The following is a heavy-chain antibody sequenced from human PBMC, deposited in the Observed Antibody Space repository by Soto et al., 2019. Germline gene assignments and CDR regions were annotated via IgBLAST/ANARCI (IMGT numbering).Heavy chain of an antibody. Sequence: EVQLVESGGGLVQPGGSLRLSCAASGFSFGGYNMNWVRQAPGKGLEWVSHITSGLTTHYADFVQGRFTISRDNAKNSLYLEMNDLRDEDTAVYYCARDTSHGVTIGGLDSWCQGTLVTVSS. J-gene: IGHJ4*02. V-gene: IGHV3-48*02. D-gene: IGHD3-16*01. CDR1: GFSFGGYN. CDR2: ITSGLTT. CDR3: ARDTSHGVTIGGLDS.